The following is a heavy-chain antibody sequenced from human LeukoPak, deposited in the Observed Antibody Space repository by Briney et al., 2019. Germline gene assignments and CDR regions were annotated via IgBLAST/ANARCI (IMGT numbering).Heavy chain of an antibody. CDR1: GYTLTELS. CDR2: FDPEDGET. CDR3: ATDYYDSSGYYSWDY. V-gene: IGHV1-24*01. D-gene: IGHD3-22*01. Sequence: VASVKVSCKVSGYTLTELSMHWVRQAPGKGLEWMGGFDPEDGETIYAQKFQGRVTMTEDTSTDTAYMELSSLRSEDTAVYYCATDYYDSSGYYSWDYWGQGTLVTVSS. J-gene: IGHJ4*02.